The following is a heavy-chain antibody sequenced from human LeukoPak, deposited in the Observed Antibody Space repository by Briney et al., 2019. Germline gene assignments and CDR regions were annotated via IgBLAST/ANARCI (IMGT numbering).Heavy chain of an antibody. CDR1: GFTFSSYA. CDR2: ISGSGGST. J-gene: IGHJ6*02. D-gene: IGHD3-10*01. Sequence: GGSLRLSCAASGFTFSSYAMSWVRQAPGKGLEWVSGISGSGGSTYYADSVKGRFTISRDNSRNTLYLQINSLRAEDTAVYYCAKAGKGLWFGSFYYGMDVWGQGTTVTVSS. CDR3: AKAGKGLWFGSFYYGMDV. V-gene: IGHV3-23*01.